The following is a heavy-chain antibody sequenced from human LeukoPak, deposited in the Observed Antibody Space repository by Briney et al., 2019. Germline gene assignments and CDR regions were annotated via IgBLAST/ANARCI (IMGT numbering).Heavy chain of an antibody. V-gene: IGHV3-30*02. J-gene: IGHJ2*01. Sequence: SGGSLRLSCAASGFTFSRHGMHWVRQAPGKGLEWVAFIRYDGSDKYYADSVKGRFTISRDNSENTLYLQMNSLRAEDMALYYCAKDGRPFDLWGRGTLVTVSS. CDR1: GFTFSRHG. CDR3: AKDGRPFDL. CDR2: IRYDGSDK.